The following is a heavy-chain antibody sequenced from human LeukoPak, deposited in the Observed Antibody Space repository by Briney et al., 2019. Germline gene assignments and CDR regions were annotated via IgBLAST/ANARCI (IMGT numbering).Heavy chain of an antibody. CDR2: IPTSSSHI. D-gene: IGHD3-22*01. V-gene: IGHV3-21*01. CDR3: ARGGFTLIREDAFDI. J-gene: IGHJ3*02. CDR1: GFTFSNYD. Sequence: PGGSLRLSCTVSGFTFSNYDMSWVRQAPGKGMEWVASIPTSSSHIYHAVSVRGRFTISRDNAKNSLYLQMNGLRAEDTAVYYCARGGFTLIREDAFDIWGQGTMVTVSS.